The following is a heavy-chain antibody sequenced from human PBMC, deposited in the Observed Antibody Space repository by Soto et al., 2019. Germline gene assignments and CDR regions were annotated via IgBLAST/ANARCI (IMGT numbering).Heavy chain of an antibody. V-gene: IGHV3-73*01. Sequence: GGSLRLSCAASGFTFSGSAMHLVRQSSGKGLEWVVRIRSKANSYATAYAASVKGRFTISRDDSKNTAYLQMNSLRAEDTAVYYCTRENLRYFDSWGQGTKVTVSS. CDR3: TRENLRYFDS. J-gene: IGHJ4*02. CDR2: IRSKANSYAT. D-gene: IGHD3-16*01. CDR1: GFTFSGSA.